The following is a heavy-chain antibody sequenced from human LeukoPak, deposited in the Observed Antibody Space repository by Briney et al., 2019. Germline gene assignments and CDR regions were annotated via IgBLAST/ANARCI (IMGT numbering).Heavy chain of an antibody. V-gene: IGHV3-21*01. D-gene: IGHD3-3*01. CDR2: ISSSSSYI. CDR1: GFTFSSYS. J-gene: IGHJ4*02. Sequence: PGGSLRLSCAASGFTFSSYSMNWVRQAPGKGLEWVSFISSSSSYIYYADSVKGRFTISRDNAKNSLYLQVNSLRAEDTAVYYCAGVGNDFWSGYYGYWGQGTLVTVSS. CDR3: AGVGNDFWSGYYGY.